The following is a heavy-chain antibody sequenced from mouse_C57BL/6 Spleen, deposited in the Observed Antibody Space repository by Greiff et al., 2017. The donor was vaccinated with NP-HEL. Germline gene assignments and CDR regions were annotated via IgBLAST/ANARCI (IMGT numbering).Heavy chain of an antibody. CDR1: GYAFTNYL. J-gene: IGHJ3*01. V-gene: IGHV1-54*01. CDR2: INPGSGGT. Sequence: VQLQQSGAELVRPGTSVKVSCKASGYAFTNYLIEWVKQRPGQGLERIGVINPGSGGTNYNEKFKGKATLTADKSSSTAYMQLSSLTSEDSAVYFCARQRDGYYLAWFAYWGQGTLVTVSA. D-gene: IGHD2-3*01. CDR3: ARQRDGYYLAWFAY.